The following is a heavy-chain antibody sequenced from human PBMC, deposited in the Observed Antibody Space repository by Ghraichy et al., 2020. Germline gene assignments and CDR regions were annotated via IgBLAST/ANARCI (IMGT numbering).Heavy chain of an antibody. Sequence: SETLSLTCAVYGGSFSGYYWSWIRQPPGKGLEWIGEINHSGSTNYNPSLKSRVTISVDTSKNQFSLKLSSVTAADTAVYYCARVPSVVVPAAIAIWGQGTMVTVSS. D-gene: IGHD2-2*01. CDR1: GGSFSGYY. J-gene: IGHJ3*02. CDR3: ARVPSVVVPAAIAI. V-gene: IGHV4-34*01. CDR2: INHSGST.